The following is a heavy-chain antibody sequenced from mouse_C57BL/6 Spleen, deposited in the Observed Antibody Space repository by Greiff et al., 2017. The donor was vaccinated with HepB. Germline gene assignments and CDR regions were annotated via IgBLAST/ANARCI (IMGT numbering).Heavy chain of an antibody. CDR3: ARWGLLRMDY. D-gene: IGHD2-3*01. V-gene: IGHV1-64*01. Sequence: VQLQQSGAELVKPGASVKLSCKASGYTFTSYWMHWVKQRPGQGLEWIGMIHPNSGSTNYNEKFKSKATLTVDKSSSTAYMQLSSLTSEDSAVYYCARWGLLRMDYWGQGTTLTVSS. CDR2: IHPNSGST. J-gene: IGHJ2*01. CDR1: GYTFTSYW.